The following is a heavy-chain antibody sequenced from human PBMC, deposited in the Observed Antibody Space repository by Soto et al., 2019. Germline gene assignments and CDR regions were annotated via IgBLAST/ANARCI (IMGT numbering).Heavy chain of an antibody. V-gene: IGHV1-2*02. D-gene: IGHD2-15*01. CDR3: ARGIAVGYCSGGSCYSEGDAFDI. CDR2: INPNSGGT. CDR1: GYTFTGYY. J-gene: IGHJ3*02. Sequence: ASVKVSCKASGYTFTGYYMHWVRQAPGEGLEWMGWINPNSGGTNYAQKFQGRVTMTRDTSISTAYMELSRLRSDDTAVYYCARGIAVGYCSGGSCYSEGDAFDIWREGTMVTV.